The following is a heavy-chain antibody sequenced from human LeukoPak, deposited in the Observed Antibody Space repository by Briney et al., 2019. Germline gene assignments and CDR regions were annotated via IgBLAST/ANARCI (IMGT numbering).Heavy chain of an antibody. CDR3: ARDDSSSPLGY. CDR2: IWYDGSNK. D-gene: IGHD6-13*01. CDR1: GFTFSSYG. Sequence: PGGSLRLSCAASGFTFSSYGMHWVRQAPGKGLEWVAVIWYDGSNKYYADSVEGRFTISRDNSKNTLYLQMNSLRAEDTAVYYCARDDSSSPLGYWGQGTLVTVSS. V-gene: IGHV3-33*01. J-gene: IGHJ4*02.